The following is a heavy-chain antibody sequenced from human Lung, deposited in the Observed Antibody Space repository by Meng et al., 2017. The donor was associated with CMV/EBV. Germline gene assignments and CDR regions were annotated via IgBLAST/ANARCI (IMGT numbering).Heavy chain of an antibody. J-gene: IGHJ4*02. CDR1: GGSISTSDW. Sequence: SETXSLTCAVSGGSISTSDWWSWVRQPPGKRLEWIGEVYHTGSTNYNPSLKSRVIISVDMSKNQFSLNLSSVTAADTAVYYCARDSPGGYEGYWGQGILVTVSS. CDR3: ARDSPGGYEGY. CDR2: VYHTGST. V-gene: IGHV4-4*02. D-gene: IGHD2-15*01.